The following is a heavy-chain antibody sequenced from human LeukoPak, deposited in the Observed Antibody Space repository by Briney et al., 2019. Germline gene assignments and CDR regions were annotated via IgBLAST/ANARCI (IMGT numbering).Heavy chain of an antibody. J-gene: IGHJ4*02. CDR1: GGTFSSYA. Sequence: GASVKVSCKASGGTFSSYAISWVRQAPGQGLEWMGGIIPIFGTANYAQKFQGRVTITADESTSTAYMELSSVTAADTAVYYCARGDYDFWSGYYNPHFDYWGQGTLVTVSS. CDR3: ARGDYDFWSGYYNPHFDY. V-gene: IGHV1-69*13. CDR2: IIPIFGTA. D-gene: IGHD3-3*01.